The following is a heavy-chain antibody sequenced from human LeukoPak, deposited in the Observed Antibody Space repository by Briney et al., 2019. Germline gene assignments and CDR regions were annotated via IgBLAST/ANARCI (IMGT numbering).Heavy chain of an antibody. Sequence: PSETLSLTCTVSGGSISKYLWSWIRQPAGKGLEWVGRIYASGSANYNPSLKSRVTMSVDTSKNQFSLKLSSVTATDTAVYYCARDEGYWGQGTLVTVSS. CDR2: IYASGSA. J-gene: IGHJ4*02. CDR3: ARDEGY. CDR1: GGSISKYL. V-gene: IGHV4-4*07.